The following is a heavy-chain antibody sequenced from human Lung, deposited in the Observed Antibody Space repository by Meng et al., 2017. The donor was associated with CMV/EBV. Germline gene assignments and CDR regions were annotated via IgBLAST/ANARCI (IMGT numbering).Heavy chain of an antibody. D-gene: IGHD2-15*01. J-gene: IGHJ6*02. CDR2: IGYGGSNK. CDR1: GFTFNDYG. CDR3: AKGGPLVVLFFGMDV. Sequence: GGSXRLXXATSGFTFNDYGLHWVRQAPGKGLEWVAFIGYGGSNKYTAESVKGRFSIPRDNSKNTLFLQMDSRRLEDTAVYYCAKGGPLVVLFFGMDVWGQGTXVTVAS. V-gene: IGHV3-30*02.